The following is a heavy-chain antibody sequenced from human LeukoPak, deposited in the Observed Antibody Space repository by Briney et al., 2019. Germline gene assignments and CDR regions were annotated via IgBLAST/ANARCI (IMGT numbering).Heavy chain of an antibody. D-gene: IGHD1-1*01. V-gene: IGHV4-59*01. CDR3: ATGETGSTLGGY. Sequence: KASETLSLTCTVSGGPLSAYYWTWIRQPPGKGLEWIGYTYDSGSTNYNPSLKSRVTISVDTSKNQFSLKLTSVTAADTAVYYCATGETGSTLGGYWGQGTLVTVSS. J-gene: IGHJ4*02. CDR2: TYDSGST. CDR1: GGPLSAYY.